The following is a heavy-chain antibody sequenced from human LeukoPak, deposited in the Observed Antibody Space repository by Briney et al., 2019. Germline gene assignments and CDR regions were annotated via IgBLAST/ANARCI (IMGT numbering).Heavy chain of an antibody. Sequence: AGGSLRLSCAASGFTFSRYGMHWVRQAPGKGLEGVAVISYDGSNKYYADSVNGRFTISRDNSKYTQYLQLNSLRAEDTAAYYCTKGRYDILTLFDYWGQGTLVTVSS. D-gene: IGHD3-9*01. V-gene: IGHV3-30*18. J-gene: IGHJ4*02. CDR3: TKGRYDILTLFDY. CDR2: ISYDGSNK. CDR1: GFTFSRYG.